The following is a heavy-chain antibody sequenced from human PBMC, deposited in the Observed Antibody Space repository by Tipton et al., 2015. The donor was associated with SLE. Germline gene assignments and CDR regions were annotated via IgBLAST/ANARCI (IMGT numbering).Heavy chain of an antibody. J-gene: IGHJ4*02. CDR3: VRTARLPDC. CDR1: GDSMRNHY. V-gene: IGHV4-59*08. D-gene: IGHD2-21*02. Sequence: TLSLTCSVSGDSMRNHYWSWIRQSPGKGLEHIGYVYYTGITNSNPSLRSRVTLSMETSKNQFSLKLTSVTAADTAVYYCVRTARLPDCWSQGTLVTVSS. CDR2: VYYTGIT.